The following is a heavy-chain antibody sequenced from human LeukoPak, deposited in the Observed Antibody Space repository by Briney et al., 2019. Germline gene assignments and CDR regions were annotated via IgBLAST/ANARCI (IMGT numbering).Heavy chain of an antibody. J-gene: IGHJ4*02. CDR2: ISGSGGST. V-gene: IGHV3-23*01. Sequence: GGSLRLSCAVSGFTFRSYAMSWVRQAPGKGLEWVAAISGSGGSTYYPASVKGRFTISRNNSKNSLHLQMNSRRAEDTAVYYCASAGYSYVLDYWGQGTLVTVSS. D-gene: IGHD5-18*01. CDR3: ASAGYSYVLDY. CDR1: GFTFRSYA.